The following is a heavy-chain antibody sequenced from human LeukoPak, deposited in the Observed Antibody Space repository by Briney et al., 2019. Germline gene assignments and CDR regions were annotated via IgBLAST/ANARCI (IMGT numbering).Heavy chain of an antibody. J-gene: IGHJ5*02. CDR2: ISSSSSYI. V-gene: IGHV3-21*01. Sequence: PGGSLRLSCAASGFTFSSYSMNWVRQAPGKGLEWVSSISSSSSYIYYADSVKGRFTISRDNAKNSLYLQMNSLRAEDTAVYYCARDSMVRGAITNIDWFDPWGQGTLVTVSS. D-gene: IGHD3-10*01. CDR3: ARDSMVRGAITNIDWFDP. CDR1: GFTFSSYS.